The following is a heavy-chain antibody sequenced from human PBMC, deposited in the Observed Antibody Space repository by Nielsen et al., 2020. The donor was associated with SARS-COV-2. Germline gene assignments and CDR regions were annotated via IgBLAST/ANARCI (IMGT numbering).Heavy chain of an antibody. CDR3: ARDSGFDY. CDR2: IVPPLGTT. CDR1: GGIFNTYS. Sequence: SVKVSCKGSGGIFNTYSISRVRQAPGQGLEWMGRIVPPLGTTNYAQKFQDRLTITADYMELSGLISEDTAVYYCARDSGFDYWGQGTLITVSS. D-gene: IGHD6-25*01. V-gene: IGHV1-69*08. J-gene: IGHJ4*02.